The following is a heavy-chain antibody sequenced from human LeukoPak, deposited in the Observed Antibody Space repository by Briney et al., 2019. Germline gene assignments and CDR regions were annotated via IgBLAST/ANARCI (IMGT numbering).Heavy chain of an antibody. Sequence: SETLSLTCAVYGGSFSGYYCSWIRQPPGKGLEWIGEINHSGSTNYNPSLKSRVTISVVTSKNQFSLKLSSVTAADTAVYYCARGRERDGYPTNFDYWGQRTLVTVSS. V-gene: IGHV4-34*01. CDR1: GGSFSGYY. CDR3: ARGRERDGYPTNFDY. D-gene: IGHD5-24*01. CDR2: INHSGST. J-gene: IGHJ4*02.